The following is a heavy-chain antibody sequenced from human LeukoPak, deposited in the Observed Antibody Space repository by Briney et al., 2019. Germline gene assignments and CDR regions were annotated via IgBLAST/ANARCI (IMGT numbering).Heavy chain of an antibody. J-gene: IGHJ6*03. CDR3: ARETGYSSSYLTRNYYYMDV. V-gene: IGHV1-46*01. CDR1: GYTFTSYY. D-gene: IGHD6-13*01. Sequence: ASVKVSCKASGYTFTSYYMHWVRQAPGQGLEWMGIINPSGGSTSYAQKFQGRVTMTRDMSTSTVYMELSSLRSEDTAVYYCARETGYSSSYLTRNYYYMDVWGKGTTVTVSS. CDR2: INPSGGST.